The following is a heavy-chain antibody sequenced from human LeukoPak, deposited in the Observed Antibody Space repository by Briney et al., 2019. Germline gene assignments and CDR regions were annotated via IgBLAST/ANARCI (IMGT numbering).Heavy chain of an antibody. CDR2: IYYSGST. CDR1: GGSISSGGYY. D-gene: IGHD3-10*01. J-gene: IGHJ4*02. V-gene: IGHV4-31*03. Sequence: SETLSLTCTVSGGSISSGGYYWSWIRQHLGKGLEWIGYIYYSGSTYYNPSLKSRVTISVDTSKNQFSLKLSSVTAADTAVYYCARAVGFGELSFDYWGQGTLVTVSS. CDR3: ARAVGFGELSFDY.